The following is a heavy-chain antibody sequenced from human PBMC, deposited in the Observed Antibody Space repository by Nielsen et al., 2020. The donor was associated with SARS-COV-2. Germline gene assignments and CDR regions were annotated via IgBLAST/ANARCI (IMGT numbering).Heavy chain of an antibody. CDR1: GYRFSDYS. J-gene: IGHJ3*02. CDR2: INPLTGGT. V-gene: IGHV1-2*06. Sequence: ASVKVSCKASGYRFSDYSMHWVRQAPGQGLEWMGRINPLTGGTNSAQKFQGRVTLSRDTSISTAYMELSSLRSDDTAVYYCARLAIYGDYAFDIWGQGTTVTVSS. D-gene: IGHD2-21*02. CDR3: ARLAIYGDYAFDI.